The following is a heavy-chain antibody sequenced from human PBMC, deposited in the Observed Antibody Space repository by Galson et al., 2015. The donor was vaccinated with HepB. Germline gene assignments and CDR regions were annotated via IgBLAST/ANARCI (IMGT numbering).Heavy chain of an antibody. D-gene: IGHD3-3*01. V-gene: IGHV3-23*01. CDR2: ISGGGDST. CDR1: GFTFSWSA. CDR3: AKEIWSGSIHNGMDV. Sequence: SLRLSCAASGFTFSWSAMSWVRQAPGKGLEWVSVISGGGDSTKYADSVKGRFTISRDNSKNTLYLQMNSLRAEDMAVYYCAKEIWSGSIHNGMDVWGQGTTVTVSS. J-gene: IGHJ6*01.